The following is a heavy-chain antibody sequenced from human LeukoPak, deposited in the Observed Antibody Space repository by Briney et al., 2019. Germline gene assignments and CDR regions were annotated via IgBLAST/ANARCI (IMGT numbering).Heavy chain of an antibody. CDR1: GYTFTGYY. J-gene: IGHJ3*02. CDR2: ISTYNGNT. CDR3: ARVRLYYYASGSYYKYDAFDI. Sequence: ASVKVSCKTSGYTFTGYYIHWARQAPGQGLEWMGWISTYNGNTNYAQKFQGRVTMTTDTSTSTAYVELRSLRSDDTAMYYCARVRLYYYASGSYYKYDAFDIWGQGTMVTVSS. D-gene: IGHD3-10*01. V-gene: IGHV1-18*04.